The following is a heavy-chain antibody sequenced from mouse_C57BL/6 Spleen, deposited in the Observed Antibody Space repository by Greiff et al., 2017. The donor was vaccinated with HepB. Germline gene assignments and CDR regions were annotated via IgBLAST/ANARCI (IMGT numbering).Heavy chain of an antibody. CDR2: IYPGDGDT. Sequence: QLVESGAELVKPGASVKISCKASGYAFSSYWMNWVKQRPGKGLEWIGQIYPGDGDTNYNGKFKGKATLTADKSSSTAYMQLSSLTSEDSAVYFCAIDSSGYFDYWGQGTTLTVSS. CDR1: GYAFSSYW. V-gene: IGHV1-80*01. CDR3: AIDSSGYFDY. D-gene: IGHD3-2*02. J-gene: IGHJ2*01.